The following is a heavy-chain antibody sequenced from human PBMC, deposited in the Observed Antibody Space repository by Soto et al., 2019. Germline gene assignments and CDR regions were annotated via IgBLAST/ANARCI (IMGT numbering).Heavy chain of an antibody. CDR1: GGSISSYY. CDR2: IYYSGST. CDR3: ARDQIQLWSRVWYFDL. J-gene: IGHJ2*01. D-gene: IGHD5-18*01. Sequence: QVQLQESGPGLVKPSETLSLTCTVSGGSISSYYWSWIRQPPGKGLEWIGYIYYSGSTNYNPSLKSRVTISVDTSKNQFSLKLSSVTAADTAVSYCARDQIQLWSRVWYFDLWGRGTLVTVSS. V-gene: IGHV4-59*01.